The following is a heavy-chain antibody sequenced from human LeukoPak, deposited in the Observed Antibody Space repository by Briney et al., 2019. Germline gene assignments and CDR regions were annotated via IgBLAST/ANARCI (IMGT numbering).Heavy chain of an antibody. CDR3: AREGGGCSGGSCYSAKYYFDY. D-gene: IGHD2-15*01. CDR1: GGSISSYY. V-gene: IGHV4-4*07. J-gene: IGHJ4*02. CDR2: ISTSGST. Sequence: SETLSLTCTVSGGSISSYYWSWIRQPAGKGLEWIGRISTSGSTNYNPSLKSRVTISVDTSKNEFSLKLSSVTAADPAVYYCAREGGGCSGGSCYSAKYYFDYWGQGTLVTVSS.